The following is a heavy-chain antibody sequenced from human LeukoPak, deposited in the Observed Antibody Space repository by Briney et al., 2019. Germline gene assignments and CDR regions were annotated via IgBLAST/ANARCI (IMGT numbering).Heavy chain of an antibody. CDR2: IKQDGSEK. CDR3: ARDYYGSGSHDY. J-gene: IGHJ4*02. V-gene: IGHV3-7*01. CDR1: GFTSSTYW. D-gene: IGHD3-10*01. Sequence: GGSLRLSCAASGFTSSTYWMSWVRQAPGKGLEWVGNIKQDGSEKYYVDSVKGRFTISRDNAKNSLYLQMISLRAEDAAIYYCARDYYGSGSHDYWGQGTLVTVSS.